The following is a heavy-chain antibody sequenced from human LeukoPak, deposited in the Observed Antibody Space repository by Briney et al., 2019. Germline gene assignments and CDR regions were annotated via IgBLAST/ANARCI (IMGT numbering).Heavy chain of an antibody. Sequence: GGSLRLSCAASGFTFSGYHMTWIRQAPGKGLEWVGRIKSKTDGGTTDYAAPVKGRFTISRDDSKNTLYLQMNSLKTEDTAVYYCTTGSPPTYYDFWSGYYGRYYYYYYYMDVWGKGTTVTVSS. V-gene: IGHV3-15*01. CDR3: TTGSPPTYYDFWSGYYGRYYYYYYYMDV. J-gene: IGHJ6*03. CDR1: GFTFSGYH. D-gene: IGHD3-3*01. CDR2: IKSKTDGGTT.